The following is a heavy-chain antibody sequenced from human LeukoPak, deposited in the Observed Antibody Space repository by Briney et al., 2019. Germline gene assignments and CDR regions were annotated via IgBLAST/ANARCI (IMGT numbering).Heavy chain of an antibody. V-gene: IGHV3-30*02. CDR1: GFTFSSYS. CDR2: IRYDGSNK. D-gene: IGHD5-24*01. Sequence: QSGGSLRLSCAASGFTFSSYSMNWVRQAPGKGLEWVAFIRYDGSNKYYADSVKGRFTISRDNSKNTLYLQMNSLRAEDTAVYYCAKNGWPHRDGPPGGPDYWGQGTLVTVSS. CDR3: AKNGWPHRDGPPGGPDY. J-gene: IGHJ4*02.